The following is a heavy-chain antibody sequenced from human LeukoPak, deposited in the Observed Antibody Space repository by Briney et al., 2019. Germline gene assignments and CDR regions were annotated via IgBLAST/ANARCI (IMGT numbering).Heavy chain of an antibody. D-gene: IGHD4-23*01. J-gene: IGHJ3*02. Sequence: GGSLRLSCGASGFTFSSYSMNWVRQAPGKGLEWVSSISSSSTYIYYADSVKGRFTISRDNAKNSLYLQMNSLRTEDTAVYYCAKDRYGGNHDAFDIWGQGTMVTVSS. V-gene: IGHV3-21*01. CDR2: ISSSSTYI. CDR3: AKDRYGGNHDAFDI. CDR1: GFTFSSYS.